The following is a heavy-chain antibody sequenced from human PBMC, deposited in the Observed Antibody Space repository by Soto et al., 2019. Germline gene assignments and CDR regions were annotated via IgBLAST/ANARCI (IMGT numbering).Heavy chain of an antibody. CDR1: GGSFSGYY. V-gene: IGHV4-34*01. CDR3: ASGVVAANGVSSYFDY. CDR2: INHSGST. Sequence: PSETLSLTCAVYGGSFSGYYWSWLRQPPGKGLEWIGEINHSGSTNYNPSLKSRVTISVDTSKNQFSLKLSSVTAADTAVYYCASGVVAANGVSSYFDYWGQGTLVTVSS. J-gene: IGHJ4*02. D-gene: IGHD2-15*01.